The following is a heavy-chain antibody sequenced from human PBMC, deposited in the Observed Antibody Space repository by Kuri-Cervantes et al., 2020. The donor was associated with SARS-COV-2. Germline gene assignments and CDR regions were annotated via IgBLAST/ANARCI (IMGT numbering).Heavy chain of an antibody. CDR1: GFTFTNYA. J-gene: IGHJ4*02. CDR2: ISGTGSTT. V-gene: IGHV3-23*01. Sequence: GESLKISCAASGFTFTNYAMSWVRQAPGKGLEWVTAISGTGSTTYYADSVKGRFTISRDNSKNTLYLQMNSLRAEDTAVYYCASGLLYDSSVIGQAGSPRGGGIHYWGQGTLVTVSS. D-gene: IGHD3-22*01. CDR3: ASGLLYDSSVIGQAGSPRGGGIHY.